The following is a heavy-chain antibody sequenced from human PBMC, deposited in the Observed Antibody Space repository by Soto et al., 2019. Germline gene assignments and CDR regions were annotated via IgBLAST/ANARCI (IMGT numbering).Heavy chain of an antibody. V-gene: IGHV3-23*01. CDR1: GFTFSSYA. J-gene: IGHJ4*02. D-gene: IGHD3-10*01. CDR2: ISGSGGST. CDR3: AKDHSGAAGAFDY. Sequence: EVQLLESGGGLVQPGGSLRLSCAASGFTFSSYAMSWVRQAPGMGLEWVSAISGSGGSTYYADFVKGRFTISRDNSKNTLYLQMNSLRADYTAVYYCAKDHSGAAGAFDYWGQGTLVTVSS.